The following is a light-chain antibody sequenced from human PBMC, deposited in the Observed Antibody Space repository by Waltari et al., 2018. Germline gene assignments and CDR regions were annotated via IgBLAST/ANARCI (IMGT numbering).Light chain of an antibody. CDR3: QQYLSRPDT. V-gene: IGKV4-1*01. CDR2: WAS. J-gene: IGKJ2*01. CDR1: QSVLYNSNNKNY. Sequence: DIVMTQSPDSLAVSLGERATTNCKSSQSVLYNSNNKNYLAWYQQRPGQPPKLLIYWASTRESGVPDRFSGSGSGTDFTLTITSLQAEDVAVYYCQQYLSRPDTFGQGTKLEIK.